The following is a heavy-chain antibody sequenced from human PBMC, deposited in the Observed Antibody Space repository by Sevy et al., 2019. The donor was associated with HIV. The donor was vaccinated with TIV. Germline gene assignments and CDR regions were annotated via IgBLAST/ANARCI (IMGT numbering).Heavy chain of an antibody. V-gene: IGHV3-23*01. CDR3: VKTSPPTVTTHYYGMDV. Sequence: GGSLRLSCAASGFTFRSHAMSWVRQAPGKGLEWVSTISGSGSNTYYANSVKGWFTISRDNSKNTQYLQMNSLRAEDTAVYYCVKTSPPTVTTHYYGMDVWGQGTTVTVSS. D-gene: IGHD4-17*01. CDR2: ISGSGSNT. J-gene: IGHJ6*02. CDR1: GFTFRSHA.